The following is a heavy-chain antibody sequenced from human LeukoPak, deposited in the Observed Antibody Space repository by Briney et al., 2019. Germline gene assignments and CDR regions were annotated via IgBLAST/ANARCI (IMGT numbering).Heavy chain of an antibody. V-gene: IGHV4-39*07. CDR1: GGSISSSSYY. D-gene: IGHD6-13*01. CDR3: ARGGSSWYWFDP. Sequence: SETLSLTCTVSGGSISSSSYYWGWIRQPPGKGLEWIGSIYYSGSTYYNPSLKSRVTISVATSKNQFSLKLSSVTAADTAVYYCARGGSSWYWFDPWGQGTLVTVSS. CDR2: IYYSGST. J-gene: IGHJ5*02.